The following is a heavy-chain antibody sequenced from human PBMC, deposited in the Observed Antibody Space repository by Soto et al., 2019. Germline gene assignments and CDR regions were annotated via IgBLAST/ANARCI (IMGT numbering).Heavy chain of an antibody. CDR1: GGSITTGGYY. J-gene: IGHJ4*02. CDR3: ASDDTRAGYDY. D-gene: IGHD5-18*01. Sequence: QVQLQESGPGLVKPSQTLSLTCTVSGGSITTGGYYWSWIRQHPGKGLEWIGYIYYSGSTSYNPSLKSRITTPVDTSKNHCSLKLNSVTAADTAVYYCASDDTRAGYDYWGQGTLVTVSS. CDR2: IYYSGST. V-gene: IGHV4-31*03.